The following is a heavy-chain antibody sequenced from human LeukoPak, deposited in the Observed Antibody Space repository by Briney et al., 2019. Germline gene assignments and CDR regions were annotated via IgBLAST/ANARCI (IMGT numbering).Heavy chain of an antibody. CDR3: ARGTSDIVVGYYYYMDV. Sequence: ASVKVSCKASGGTFSSYAISWVRQAPGQGLEWMGGINPIFGTANYAQKFQGRVTITADESTSTAYMELSSLRSEDTAVYYCARGTSDIVVGYYYYMDVWGKGTTVTVSS. CDR1: GGTFSSYA. J-gene: IGHJ6*03. CDR2: INPIFGTA. V-gene: IGHV1-69*01. D-gene: IGHD2-2*01.